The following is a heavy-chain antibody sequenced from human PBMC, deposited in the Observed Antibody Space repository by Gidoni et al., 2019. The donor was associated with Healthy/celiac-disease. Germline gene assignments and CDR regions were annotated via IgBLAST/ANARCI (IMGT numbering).Heavy chain of an antibody. V-gene: IGHV3-48*01. CDR1: GFTFSSYS. CDR2: ISSSSSTI. J-gene: IGHJ6*02. CDR3: ARDGDFWSGYHSDYYYGMDV. D-gene: IGHD3-3*01. Sequence: EVQLVESGGGLVQPGGSLRLSCAASGFTFSSYSMNWVRQAPGKGLEWVSYISSSSSTIYYADSVKGRFTISRDNAKNSLYLQMNSLRAEDTAVYYCARDGDFWSGYHSDYYYGMDVWGQGTTVTVSS.